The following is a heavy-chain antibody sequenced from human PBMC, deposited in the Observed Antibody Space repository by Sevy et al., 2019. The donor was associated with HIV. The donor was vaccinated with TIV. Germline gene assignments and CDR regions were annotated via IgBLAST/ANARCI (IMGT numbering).Heavy chain of an antibody. CDR3: AKWSALTSSPFDY. Sequence: GGSLRLSCAASGFTFSNYAMSWVRQAPGKGLEWVSAISGSGGSTYYADSVKGRFTISRDNSKNTLFLQMNSLRAEDTAVYFCAKWSALTSSPFDYWGQGTLVTV. CDR1: GFTFSNYA. CDR2: ISGSGGST. J-gene: IGHJ4*02. D-gene: IGHD6-6*01. V-gene: IGHV3-23*01.